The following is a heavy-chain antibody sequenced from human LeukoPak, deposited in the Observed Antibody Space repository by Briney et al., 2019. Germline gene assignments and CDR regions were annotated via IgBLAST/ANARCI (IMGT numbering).Heavy chain of an antibody. CDR3: ARGRDGYQITPWSDY. J-gene: IGHJ4*02. CDR2: ISSSSSTI. V-gene: IGHV3-48*01. Sequence: GGSLRLSCAASGFTFSSYSMNWVRQAPGKGLEWVSYISSSSSTIYYADSVKGRFTISRDNAKNSLYLQMNSLRAEDTAVYYCARGRDGYQITPWSDYWGQGTLVTVSS. D-gene: IGHD5-24*01. CDR1: GFTFSSYS.